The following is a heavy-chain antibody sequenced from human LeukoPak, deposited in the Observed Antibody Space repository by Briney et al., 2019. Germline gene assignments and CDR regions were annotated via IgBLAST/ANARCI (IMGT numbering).Heavy chain of an antibody. CDR3: ARGRAVAGLKFDP. D-gene: IGHD6-19*01. J-gene: IGHJ5*02. Sequence: GGSLRLSCAASGFTFSSYWMSWVRQAPGKGLEWVANIKQDGSEKYYVDSVKGRFTISRDNAKNSLYLQMNSLRAEDTAVYYCARGRAVAGLKFDPWGQGTLVTVSP. V-gene: IGHV3-7*01. CDR1: GFTFSSYW. CDR2: IKQDGSEK.